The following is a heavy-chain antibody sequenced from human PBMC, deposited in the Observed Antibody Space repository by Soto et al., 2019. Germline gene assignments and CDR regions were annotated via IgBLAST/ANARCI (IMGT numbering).Heavy chain of an antibody. CDR2: IWYDGSNK. J-gene: IGHJ4*02. CDR1: GFTFSNYG. Sequence: QVQLVESGGGVVQPGRSLRLSCAASGFTFSNYGMHWVRQAPGKGLEWVAVIWYDGSNKYYADSVKGRFTISRDNSKNTLYLQMNSLRAEDTAVNYCTRDVRSTYFDYWGQGTLVTVSS. V-gene: IGHV3-33*01. D-gene: IGHD3-16*01. CDR3: TRDVRSTYFDY.